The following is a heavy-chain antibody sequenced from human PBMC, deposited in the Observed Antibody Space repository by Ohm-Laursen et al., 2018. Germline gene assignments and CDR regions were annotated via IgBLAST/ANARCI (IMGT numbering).Heavy chain of an antibody. CDR1: GGSFSGYY. D-gene: IGHD3-10*01. V-gene: IGHV4-34*01. CDR3: ARGQRLLKP. Sequence: SETLSLTCAVYGGSFSGYYWSWIRQPPGKGLEWIGEINHSGSTNYNPSLKSRVTISVDTSKNQFSLRLSSVTAADTAVYYCARGQRLLKPWGQGTLVTVSS. CDR2: INHSGST. J-gene: IGHJ1*01.